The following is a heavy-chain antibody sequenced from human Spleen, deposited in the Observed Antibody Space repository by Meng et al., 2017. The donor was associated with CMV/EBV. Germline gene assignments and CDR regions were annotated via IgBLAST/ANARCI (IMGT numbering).Heavy chain of an antibody. CDR1: GFTFSSYW. Sequence: GGPLILLGAASGFTFSSYWMSWVRQAPGKGLEWVANIKQDGSEKYYVDSVKGRFTISRDNAKNSLYLQMNSLRAEDTAVYYCTTLYSGGDLIDYWGQGTLVTVSS. D-gene: IGHD3-10*02. CDR2: IKQDGSEK. CDR3: TTLYSGGDLIDY. V-gene: IGHV3-7*01. J-gene: IGHJ4*02.